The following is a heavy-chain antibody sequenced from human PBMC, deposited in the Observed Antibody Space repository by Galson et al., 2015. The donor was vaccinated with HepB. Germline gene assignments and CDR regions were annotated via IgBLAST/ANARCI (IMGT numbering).Heavy chain of an antibody. J-gene: IGHJ4*02. CDR1: GFTFSSYS. V-gene: IGHV3-21*01. CDR3: ARVAVGATKYFDY. Sequence: SLRLSCAASGFTFSSYSMNWVRQAPGKGLEWVSSISSSSSYIYYADSVKGRFTISRDNAKNSLYLQMNSLRAEDTAVYYCARVAVGATKYFDYWGQGTLVTVSS. CDR2: ISSSSSYI. D-gene: IGHD1-26*01.